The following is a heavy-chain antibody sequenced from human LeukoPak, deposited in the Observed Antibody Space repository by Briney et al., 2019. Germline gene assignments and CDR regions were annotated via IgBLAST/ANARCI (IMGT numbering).Heavy chain of an antibody. Sequence: SETLSLTCTVSGGSISSYYWSWIRQPSGKGLEWIGYIYYSGSTNYNPSLKSRVTISVDTSKNQFSLKLSSVTAADTAVYYCTRVPLAAAGDYYFDYWGQGTLVTVSS. D-gene: IGHD6-13*01. J-gene: IGHJ4*02. CDR3: TRVPLAAAGDYYFDY. V-gene: IGHV4-59*01. CDR2: IYYSGST. CDR1: GGSISSYY.